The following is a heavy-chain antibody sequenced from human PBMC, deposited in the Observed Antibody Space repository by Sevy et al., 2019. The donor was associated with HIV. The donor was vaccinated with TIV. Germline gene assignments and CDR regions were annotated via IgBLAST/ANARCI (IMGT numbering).Heavy chain of an antibody. D-gene: IGHD6-6*01. CDR1: GDSISSSSYY. V-gene: IGHV4-39*01. J-gene: IGHJ5*02. Sequence: SETLSLTCTVSGDSISSSSYYWGWIRQPPGKGLEWIGSVYYTGISFYTPSLKSRVTISVDTSKNQFSLKLTSVTAADTAVYYCARRRSGSSSGRWFDPWGQGALVTDSS. CDR2: VYYTGIS. CDR3: ARRRSGSSSGRWFDP.